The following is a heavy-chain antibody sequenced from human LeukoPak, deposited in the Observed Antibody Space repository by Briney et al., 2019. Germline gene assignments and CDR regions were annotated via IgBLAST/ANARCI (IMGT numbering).Heavy chain of an antibody. Sequence: GGSLRLSCAASGFTFRSYSMNWVRQAPGKGLEWVANIKQDGSEKYYVDSVKGRFTISRDNAKNSLYLQMNSLRAEDTAVYYCARGGGQWLSHFDYWGQGTLVTVSS. V-gene: IGHV3-7*01. CDR2: IKQDGSEK. D-gene: IGHD6-19*01. J-gene: IGHJ4*02. CDR1: GFTFRSYS. CDR3: ARGGGQWLSHFDY.